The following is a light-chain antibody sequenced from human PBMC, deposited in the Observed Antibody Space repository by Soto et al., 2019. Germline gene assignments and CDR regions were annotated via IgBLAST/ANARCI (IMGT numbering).Light chain of an antibody. CDR3: QHYNSSPT. CDR1: QSISSW. V-gene: IGKV1-5*03. J-gene: IGKJ1*01. CDR2: KAS. Sequence: DIQMTQSPSTLSASVGDRVTITCRASQSISSWLAWYQQKPGKAPKLLIYKASSLESGVPSRFSGSGSGTEFTLTISSLQTDDFATYYYQHYNSSPTFGQGTKVEIK.